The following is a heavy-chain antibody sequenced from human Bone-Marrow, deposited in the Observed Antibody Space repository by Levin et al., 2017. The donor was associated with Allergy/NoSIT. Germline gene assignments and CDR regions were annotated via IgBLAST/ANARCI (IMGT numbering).Heavy chain of an antibody. CDR3: ARVGRGYSHGNGMDV. CDR1: GLPFSGYA. V-gene: IGHV3-30-3*01. D-gene: IGHD5-18*01. Sequence: GGSLRLSCAASGLPFSGYAMQWVRQAPGKGLEWVAGISHDAIGKYYADYVKGRFTISRDNSRNTMYLQMNSLRTEDTAVYHCARVGRGYSHGNGMDVWGQGTTVTVSS. J-gene: IGHJ6*02. CDR2: ISHDAIGK.